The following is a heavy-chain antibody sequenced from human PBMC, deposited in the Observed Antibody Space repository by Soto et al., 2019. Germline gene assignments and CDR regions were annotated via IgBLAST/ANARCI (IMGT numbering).Heavy chain of an antibody. D-gene: IGHD6-19*01. CDR3: AKGAVAGTPTSYYYYGMDV. Sequence: QVQLLQSGAEVKKPGSSVRVSCEASGGTFRTYAISWVRQAPGQGLEWMGEIIPILGTVNYARKFQGRVTITADESTTTVYMDLRRLRSEDTAVYYCAKGAVAGTPTSYYYYGMDVWGQGTTVTVSS. V-gene: IGHV1-69*11. CDR1: GGTFRTYA. J-gene: IGHJ6*02. CDR2: IIPILGTV.